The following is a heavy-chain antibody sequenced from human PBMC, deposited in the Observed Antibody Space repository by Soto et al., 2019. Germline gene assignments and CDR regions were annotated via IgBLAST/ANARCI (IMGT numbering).Heavy chain of an antibody. D-gene: IGHD6-19*01. CDR3: ARSSRIAVAGGGYFDY. CDR1: GGSISSSSYY. Sequence: QLQLQESGPGLVKPSETLSLTCTVSGGSISSSSYYWGWIRQPPGKGLEWIGSIYYSGSTYYNPSLKSRVTISVDTSKNQFSLKLSSVTAADTAVYYCARSSRIAVAGGGYFDYWGQGTLVTVSS. CDR2: IYYSGST. V-gene: IGHV4-39*01. J-gene: IGHJ4*02.